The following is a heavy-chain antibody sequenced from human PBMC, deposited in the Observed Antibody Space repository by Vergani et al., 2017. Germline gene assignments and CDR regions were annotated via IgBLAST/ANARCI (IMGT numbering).Heavy chain of an antibody. CDR3: TTDXHYCGDGSCCWLRDHHYYGMDV. V-gene: IGHV3-15*07. CDR1: GFSFRNAW. D-gene: IGHD4-23*01. CDR2: IKSTFDRGTT. J-gene: IGHJ6*02. Sequence: EVQLVESGGGIVKPGGSLRLSCVASGFSFRNAWMNWARRTPGKGLEWVGRIKSTFDRGTTDYAAAVKGRFTISRADSKNTLFLQMNGLKTEDIGVYYCTTDXHYCGDGSCCWLRDHHYYGMDVWGQGTTVTVSS.